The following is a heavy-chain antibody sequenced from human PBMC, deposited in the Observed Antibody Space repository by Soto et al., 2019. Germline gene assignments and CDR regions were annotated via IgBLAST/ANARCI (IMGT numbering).Heavy chain of an antibody. D-gene: IGHD3-3*01. CDR2: ISSSSSYI. J-gene: IGHJ6*02. CDR1: GFTFSSYS. Sequence: PGGSLRLSCAASGFTFSSYSMNWVRQAPGKGLEWVSSISSSSSYIYYADSVKGRFTISRDNAKNSLYLQMNSLRAEDTAVYYCARFRGPSNTIFGTGDGMDVWGQGTTVTVPS. V-gene: IGHV3-21*01. CDR3: ARFRGPSNTIFGTGDGMDV.